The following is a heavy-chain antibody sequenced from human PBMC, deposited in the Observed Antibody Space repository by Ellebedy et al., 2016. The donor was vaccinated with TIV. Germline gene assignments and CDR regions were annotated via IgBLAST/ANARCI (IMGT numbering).Heavy chain of an antibody. CDR3: ARSPPAGTLWFDP. CDR2: IYHSGST. CDR1: GYSISSGYY. V-gene: IGHV4-38-2*02. Sequence: SETLSLTXTVSGYSISSGYYWGWIRQPPGKGLEWIGSIYHSGSTYYNPSLKSRVTMSVDTSKNQFSLKLSSVTAADTAVYYCARSPPAGTLWFDPWGQGTLVTVSS. J-gene: IGHJ5*02. D-gene: IGHD6-19*01.